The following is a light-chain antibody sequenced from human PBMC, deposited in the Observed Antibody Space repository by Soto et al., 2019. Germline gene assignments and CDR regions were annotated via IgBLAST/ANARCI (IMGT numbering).Light chain of an antibody. CDR1: QSVRSTY. CDR3: QQYGSSPHT. V-gene: IGKV3-20*01. CDR2: GAS. Sequence: EVGLTQSPGTLSLSPGERATLSCRASQSVRSTYFAWYQQKLGQAPRLLLYGASSRATGIPDRFSGSGSGTDFTLTISRLEPEDFAVYYCQQYGSSPHTFGQGTKVEIK. J-gene: IGKJ2*01.